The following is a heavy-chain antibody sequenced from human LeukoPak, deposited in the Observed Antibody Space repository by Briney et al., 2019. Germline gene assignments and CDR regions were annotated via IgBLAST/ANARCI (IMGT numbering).Heavy chain of an antibody. J-gene: IGHJ3*02. CDR3: ARECGGSCYNAFDI. V-gene: IGHV3-53*01. D-gene: IGHD2-15*01. CDR2: IYSGGST. Sequence: GGSLRLSCAASGFTVSSNYMSWVRQAPGKGLEWVSVIYSGGSTYYADSVKGRFTISRDNSKNTLYLQMNSLRAEDTAVCYCARECGGSCYNAFDIWGQGTMVTVSS. CDR1: GFTVSSNY.